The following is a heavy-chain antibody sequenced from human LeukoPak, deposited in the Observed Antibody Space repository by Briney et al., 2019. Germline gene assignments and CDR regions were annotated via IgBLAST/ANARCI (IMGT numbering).Heavy chain of an antibody. D-gene: IGHD5-12*01. CDR3: AKDTGDIVATIFDY. CDR2: IRYDGSNK. V-gene: IGHV3-30*02. CDR1: GFTFSSYG. J-gene: IGHJ4*02. Sequence: GGSLRLSCAASGFTFSSYGMHWLGQAPGKGLEWVAFIRYDGSNKYYADSVKGRFTISRDNSKNTLYLQMNSLRAEDTAVYYCAKDTGDIVATIFDYWGQGTLVTVSS.